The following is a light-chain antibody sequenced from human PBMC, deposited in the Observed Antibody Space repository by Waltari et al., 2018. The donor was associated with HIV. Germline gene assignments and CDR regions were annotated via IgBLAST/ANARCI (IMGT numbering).Light chain of an antibody. J-gene: IGLJ3*02. CDR2: ELS. Sequence: VLTQPPSASGSPGQSVAISCTGTNSDIGIYDSVSWYQHLPHKAPRLLIYELSERPSWFPDRFSCSKFNNITASLTVSDLQTEDEGEYFCSADGGNNLVLFGGGTKLTVL. CDR3: SADGGNNLVL. V-gene: IGLV2-8*01. CDR1: NSDIGIYDS.